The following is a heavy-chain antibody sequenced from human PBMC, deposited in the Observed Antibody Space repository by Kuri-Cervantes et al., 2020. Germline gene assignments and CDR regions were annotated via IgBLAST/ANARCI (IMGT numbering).Heavy chain of an antibody. V-gene: IGHV3-23*01. CDR3: ARNWGDSGYHKGPLDY. CDR2: LSGSGGST. J-gene: IGHJ4*02. D-gene: IGHD3-22*01. CDR1: GFTFSSWA. Sequence: GGSLRLSCAASGFTFSSWAMTWVRQAPGKGLEWVSTLSGSGGSTYYADSVKGRFTISRDNSKNTLFLQVNSLRAEDTAVYFCARNWGDSGYHKGPLDYWGQGTRVTVSS.